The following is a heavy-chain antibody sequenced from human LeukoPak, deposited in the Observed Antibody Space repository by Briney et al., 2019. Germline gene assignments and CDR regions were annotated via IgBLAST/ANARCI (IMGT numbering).Heavy chain of an antibody. D-gene: IGHD1-1*01. CDR1: GFTCSSYW. Sequence: PGGSLRLSCAASGFTCSSYWMHWVRQAPGKGLVCVSRIKSDGSSTSYADSVKGRFTISRDDAKNTLYLQMNSLRAEDTAVYYCARAYNSHFDYWGQGALVTVSS. CDR2: IKSDGSST. CDR3: ARAYNSHFDY. V-gene: IGHV3-74*01. J-gene: IGHJ4*02.